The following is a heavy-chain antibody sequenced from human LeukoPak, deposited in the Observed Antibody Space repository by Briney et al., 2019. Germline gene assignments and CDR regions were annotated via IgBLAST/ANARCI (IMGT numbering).Heavy chain of an antibody. V-gene: IGHV3-33*01. CDR3: ARGRYRSGWYEGWFDP. Sequence: TGRSLRLSCAASGFTFSSYGMRWVRQAPGKGLEWVAVIWYDGSNKYYADSVKGRFTISRDNSKNTLYLQMNSLRAEDTAVYYCARGRYRSGWYEGWFDPWGQGTLVTVSS. CDR2: IWYDGSNK. J-gene: IGHJ5*02. CDR1: GFTFSSYG. D-gene: IGHD6-19*01.